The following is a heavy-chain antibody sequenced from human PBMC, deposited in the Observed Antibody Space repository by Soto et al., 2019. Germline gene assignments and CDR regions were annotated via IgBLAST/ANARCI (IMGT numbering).Heavy chain of an antibody. Sequence: PVGSLRLSCAASGFTFRSYGVPWVLQAQADGLDLLAVISYDGSNKYYADSVKGRFTISRDNSKNTLYLQMNSLRAEDTAVYYCAKDLGPYCSGGSCYAHWFDPWGQGTLVTVSS. CDR1: GFTFRSYG. V-gene: IGHV3-30*18. D-gene: IGHD2-15*01. CDR2: ISYDGSNK. CDR3: AKDLGPYCSGGSCYAHWFDP. J-gene: IGHJ5*02.